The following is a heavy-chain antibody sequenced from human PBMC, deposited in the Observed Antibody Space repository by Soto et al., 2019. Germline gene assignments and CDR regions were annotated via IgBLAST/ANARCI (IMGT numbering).Heavy chain of an antibody. Sequence: GGSLRLSCAASGCTFSGSAMHWVRQASGKGLEWVGRIRSKANSYATAYAASVKGRFTISRDDSKNTAYLQMNSLKTEDTAVYYCTSNMATSGSYWGQGTLVTVSS. J-gene: IGHJ4*02. V-gene: IGHV3-73*01. CDR1: GCTFSGSA. CDR2: IRSKANSYAT. CDR3: TSNMATSGSY. D-gene: IGHD3-10*01.